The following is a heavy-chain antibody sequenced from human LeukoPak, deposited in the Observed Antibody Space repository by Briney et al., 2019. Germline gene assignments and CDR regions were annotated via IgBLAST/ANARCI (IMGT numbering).Heavy chain of an antibody. V-gene: IGHV1-8*03. J-gene: IGHJ4*02. CDR2: INPNSGNT. CDR3: ARKRIAARILDY. Sequence: GESLQISCQGSGSIFTSYWIGWVRQATGQGLEWMGWINPNSGNTGYAQKFQGRVTITRNTSISTAYMELSSLRSEDTAVYYCARKRIAARILDYWGQGTLVTVSS. D-gene: IGHD6-6*01. CDR1: GSIFTSYW.